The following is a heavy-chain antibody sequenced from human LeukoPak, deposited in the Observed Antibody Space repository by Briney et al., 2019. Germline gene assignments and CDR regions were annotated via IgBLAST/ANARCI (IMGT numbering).Heavy chain of an antibody. J-gene: IGHJ4*02. Sequence: SETLSLSCAVYGGSFSAYYWTWIRQPPGKGLEWIGEISHTGSTNYNPSLKSRVTISVDSSQIQFSLKVRSVTAADTAVYYCAGIELATTKFAHWGQGTLVAVSS. CDR1: GGSFSAYY. V-gene: IGHV4-34*01. CDR2: ISHTGST. CDR3: AGIELATTKFAH. D-gene: IGHD5-24*01.